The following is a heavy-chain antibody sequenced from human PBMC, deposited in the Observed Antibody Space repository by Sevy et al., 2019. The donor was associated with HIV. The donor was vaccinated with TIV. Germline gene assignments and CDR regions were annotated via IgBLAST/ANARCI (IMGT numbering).Heavy chain of an antibody. CDR1: GFTFNNYA. V-gene: IGHV3-23*01. J-gene: IGHJ4*02. Sequence: GGSLRLSCAASGFTFNNYAMTWVRQAPGKGLEWVSAVSGGGDTTYYADSVKGRFTISRDNSKNTLYLQMNSLRAEDTAVYYCAKGDSTSGYYLNYFAYWGQGTLVTVSS. CDR2: VSGGGDTT. D-gene: IGHD3-22*01. CDR3: AKGDSTSGYYLNYFAY.